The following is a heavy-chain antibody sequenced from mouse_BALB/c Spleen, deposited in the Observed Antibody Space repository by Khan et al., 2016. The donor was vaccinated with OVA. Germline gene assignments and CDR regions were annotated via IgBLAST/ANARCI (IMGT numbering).Heavy chain of an antibody. CDR1: GYTFTSYT. V-gene: IGHV1-4*01. J-gene: IGHJ3*01. D-gene: IGHD2-5*01. CDR3: VRDGAYHSNYGWFAF. Sequence: VQLQQSGAELARPGASVKMSCKASGYTFTSYTIHWIKERPGQGLEWIGYINPSNGYTNYNQRFKDKATLTTDKSSTTSYLQLSSLTSDDSAVYNCVRDGAYHSNYGWFAFWGQGTLVTVSA. CDR2: INPSNGYT.